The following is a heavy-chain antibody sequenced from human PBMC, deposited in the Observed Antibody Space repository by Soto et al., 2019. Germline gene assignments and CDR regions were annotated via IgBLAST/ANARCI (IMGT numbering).Heavy chain of an antibody. V-gene: IGHV1-69*13. J-gene: IGHJ6*02. CDR3: ARDWSSIVVVPAPANYYYYYGMDV. D-gene: IGHD2-2*01. Sequence: SVKVSCKASGGTFSSYAISWVRQAPGQGLEWMGEIIPIFGTANYAQKFQGRVTITADESTSTAYMELSSLRSEDTAVYYCARDWSSIVVVPAPANYYYYYGMDVWGQGTTVTVSS. CDR2: IIPIFGTA. CDR1: GGTFSSYA.